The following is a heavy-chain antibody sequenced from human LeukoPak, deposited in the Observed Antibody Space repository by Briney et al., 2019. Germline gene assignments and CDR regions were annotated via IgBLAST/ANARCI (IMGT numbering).Heavy chain of an antibody. CDR3: ARDSALAQAVMFDY. D-gene: IGHD6-19*01. J-gene: IGHJ4*02. Sequence: SETLSLTCAVYGGSFIGYYWSWIRQPPGKGLEWTGSIDHSGSTYYNPSLKSRITISVDTSKNQFSLKLSSVTAADTAVYYWARDSALAQAVMFDYWGQGTLVTVSS. V-gene: IGHV4-34*01. CDR2: IDHSGST. CDR1: GGSFIGYY.